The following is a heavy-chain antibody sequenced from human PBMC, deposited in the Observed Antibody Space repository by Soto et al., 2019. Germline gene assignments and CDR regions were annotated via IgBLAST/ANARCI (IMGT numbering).Heavy chain of an antibody. V-gene: IGHV1-8*01. Sequence: GASVKVSCKASGYTFTSYDINWVRRATGQGLEWMGWMNPNSGNTGYAQKFQGRVTMTRNTSISTAYMELSSLRSEDTAVYYCARGSFGVVIRYYYYMDVRGKGTTVTVSS. CDR2: MNPNSGNT. J-gene: IGHJ6*03. CDR3: ARGSFGVVIRYYYYMDV. D-gene: IGHD3-3*01. CDR1: GYTFTSYD.